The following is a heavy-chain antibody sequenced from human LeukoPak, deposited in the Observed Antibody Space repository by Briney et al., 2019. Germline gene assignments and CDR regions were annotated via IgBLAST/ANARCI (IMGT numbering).Heavy chain of an antibody. Sequence: PGGSLRLSCSASGSSFSSLRMHWVRQAPGKGLEYVSGISSDGGSTYYADSVKGRFTISRDNSKNTLFLQVSSLRPEDTAVYYCVNQIRGWVYWGRGNLVTVSS. D-gene: IGHD6-19*01. CDR2: ISSDGGST. V-gene: IGHV3-64D*06. J-gene: IGHJ4*02. CDR1: GSSFSSLR. CDR3: VNQIRGWVY.